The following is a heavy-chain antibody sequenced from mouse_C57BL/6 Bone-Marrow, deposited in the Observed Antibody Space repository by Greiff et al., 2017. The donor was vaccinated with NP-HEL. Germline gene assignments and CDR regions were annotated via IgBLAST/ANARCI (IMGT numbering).Heavy chain of an antibody. J-gene: IGHJ2*01. CDR3: TRYTTVVAPHFDD. CDR1: GYTFTSYW. D-gene: IGHD1-1*01. CDR2: IYPGNSDT. Sequence: VQLQQSGTVLARPGASVKMSCKTSGYTFTSYWMHWVKQRPGQGLEWIGAIYPGNSDTSYNQKFKGKAKLTAVTSASTAYMELSSLTNEDSAVYYCTRYTTVVAPHFDDWGQGTTLTVAS. V-gene: IGHV1-5*01.